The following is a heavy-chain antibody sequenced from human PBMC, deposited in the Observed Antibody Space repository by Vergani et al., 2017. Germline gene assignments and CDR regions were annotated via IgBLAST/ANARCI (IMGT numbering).Heavy chain of an antibody. CDR3: ARGDYGILTGYRY. V-gene: IGHV1-46*03. CDR1: GYTFSNYY. D-gene: IGHD3-9*01. J-gene: IGHJ4*02. Sequence: QVQVVQSGAEVKKSGASVKVSCKTSGYTFSNYYMHWVRQAPGRGLEWMRIINPSGGHTNYAQKFQGRVTMTRDTSTSTIYMELSSLRSEDTAIYYCARGDYGILTGYRYWGQGTLVTVSA. CDR2: INPSGGHT.